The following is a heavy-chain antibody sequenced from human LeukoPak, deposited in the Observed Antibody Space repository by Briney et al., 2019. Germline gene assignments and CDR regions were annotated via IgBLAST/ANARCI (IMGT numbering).Heavy chain of an antibody. V-gene: IGHV1-2*06. CDR3: ARGPDTVAGLSYYFDY. CDR2: INPNSGGT. CDR1: GYTSTGYY. D-gene: IGHD6-19*01. J-gene: IGHJ4*02. Sequence: GASVKVSCKASGYTSTGYYMHWVRQAPGQGLEWMGRINPNSGGTNYAQKFQGRVTMTRDTSISTAYMELSRLRSDDTAVYYCARGPDTVAGLSYYFDYWGQGTLVTVSS.